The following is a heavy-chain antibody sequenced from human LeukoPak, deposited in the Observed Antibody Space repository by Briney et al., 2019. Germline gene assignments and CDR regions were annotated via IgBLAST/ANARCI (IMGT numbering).Heavy chain of an antibody. J-gene: IGHJ4*02. CDR2: VSYTGDA. CDR3: ARGWNYGNY. CDR1: GGAISSYY. V-gene: IGHV4-59*01. D-gene: IGHD1-7*01. Sequence: PSETLSLTCTVPGGAISSYYWSWIRQPPGKGLEWIGYVSYTGDASQNPSLRGRVTMSVDTSNNQVSLELSSVTAADTAVYYCARGWNYGNYWGQGTLSPSPQ.